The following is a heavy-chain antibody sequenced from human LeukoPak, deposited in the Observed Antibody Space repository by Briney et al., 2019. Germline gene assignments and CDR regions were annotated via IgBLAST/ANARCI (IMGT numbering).Heavy chain of an antibody. V-gene: IGHV3-53*01. D-gene: IGHD3-10*01. J-gene: IGHJ4*02. CDR3: ARENNYGSAFHY. CDR1: GFTVSGNY. Sequence: PGGSLRLSCAASGFTVSGNYMSWVRQAPGKGLEWVSVIYSGYSGGSTYYADSVKGRFTISKDTSKNTLYLQVSSLRAEDTAVYYCARENNYGSAFHYWGQGTLVTVSS. CDR2: IYSGYSGGST.